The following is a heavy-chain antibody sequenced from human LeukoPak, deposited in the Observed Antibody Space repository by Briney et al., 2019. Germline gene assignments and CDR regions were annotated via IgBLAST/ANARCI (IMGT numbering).Heavy chain of an antibody. CDR1: GFTFSSYW. Sequence: GGSLRLSCAASGFTFSSYWMSWVRQAPGKGLEWVAVISYDGSNKYYADSVKGRFTISRDNSKNTLYLQMNSLRAEDTAVYYCAKAGYYDSRRPIDYWGQGTLVTVSS. V-gene: IGHV3-30-3*01. CDR3: AKAGYYDSRRPIDY. D-gene: IGHD3-22*01. CDR2: ISYDGSNK. J-gene: IGHJ4*02.